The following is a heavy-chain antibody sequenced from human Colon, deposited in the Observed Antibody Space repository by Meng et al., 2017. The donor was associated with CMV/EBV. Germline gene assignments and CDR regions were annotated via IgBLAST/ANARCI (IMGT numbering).Heavy chain of an antibody. V-gene: IGHV4-59*12. J-gene: IGHJ4*01. CDR2: IFYTGST. D-gene: IGHD3-16*01. CDR3: ARGRITFFGGLMPALYYFDY. Sequence: SETLSLTCTVSAVSINTYYWAWVRQPPGKGLEWVGYIFYTGSTNYNPSLKSRVTISMDTSKNQFSLNLSSVTAADTAVYYCARGRITFFGGLMPALYYFDYWGHGTLVTVSS. CDR1: AVSINTYY.